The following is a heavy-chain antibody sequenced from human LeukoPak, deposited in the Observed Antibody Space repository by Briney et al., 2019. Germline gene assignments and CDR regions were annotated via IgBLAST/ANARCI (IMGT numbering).Heavy chain of an antibody. Sequence: PGGSLRLSCTASGFTFGDYAMSWFRQAPGKGLEWVGFIRSKAYGGTTEYAASVKGRFTISRDDSKSIAYLQMNSLKTEDTAVYYCTRTLSGSYSAPFDYWGQGTLVTVSS. CDR2: IRSKAYGGTT. V-gene: IGHV3-49*03. CDR1: GFTFGDYA. D-gene: IGHD1-26*01. CDR3: TRTLSGSYSAPFDY. J-gene: IGHJ4*02.